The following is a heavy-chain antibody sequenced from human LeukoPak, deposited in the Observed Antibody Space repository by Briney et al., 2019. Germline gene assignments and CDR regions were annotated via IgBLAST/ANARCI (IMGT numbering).Heavy chain of an antibody. J-gene: IGHJ4*02. CDR1: GFTFSNHW. CDR3: ARDSSEVGVYFDY. CDR2: IKKDGSEK. V-gene: IGHV3-7*04. D-gene: IGHD1-26*01. Sequence: PGGSLRLSCGASGFTFSNHWMSWVRQAPGKGLEWVANIKKDGSEKYYVDSVKGRFTISRDNAKNSLYLQMNSLRAEDSAVYYCARDSSEVGVYFDYWGQGTLVTVSS.